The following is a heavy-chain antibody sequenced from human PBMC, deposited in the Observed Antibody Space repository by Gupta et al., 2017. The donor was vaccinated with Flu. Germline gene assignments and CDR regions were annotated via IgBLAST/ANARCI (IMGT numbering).Heavy chain of an antibody. CDR1: GFTFSQFS. J-gene: IGHJ4*02. Sequence: EVQLLESGGALVQPGGSLRLSCLASGFTFSQFSMHWVRQAPGKGLEWLSVIGDTGITTFYTNSVNGRFSISRDNSKNTLYLHMTNLRAEDSAVYYCARDAVYNTVWGDFDYWGQGTLVTVSS. V-gene: IGHV3-23*01. CDR2: IGDTGITT. CDR3: ARDAVYNTVWGDFDY. D-gene: IGHD7-27*01.